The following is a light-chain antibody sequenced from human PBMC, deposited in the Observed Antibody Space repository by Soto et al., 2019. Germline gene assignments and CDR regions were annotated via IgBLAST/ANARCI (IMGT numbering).Light chain of an antibody. J-gene: IGKJ4*01. CDR2: AAS. CDR1: QSISSY. CDR3: QQSYSTPLT. V-gene: IGKV1-39*01. Sequence: DIQMTQSPSSLSASVGDRVTITCRASQSISSYLNWYQQKPGKAPKLLIYAASSLQSGVPSRFSGSGSGTAFTLTISSLHPEDFATYSCQQSYSTPLTFGGGTKVEIK.